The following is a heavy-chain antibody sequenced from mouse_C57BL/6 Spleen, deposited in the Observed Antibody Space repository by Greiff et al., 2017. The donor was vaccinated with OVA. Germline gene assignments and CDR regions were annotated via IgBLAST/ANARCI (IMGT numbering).Heavy chain of an antibody. D-gene: IGHD4-1*01. V-gene: IGHV1-69*01. CDR3: ARRLTGTPYYFDY. Sequence: QVHVKQPGAELVMPGASVKLSCKASGYTFTSYWMHWVKQRPGQGLEWIGEIDPSDSYTNYNQKFKGKSTLTVDKASSTAYMQLSSLTSEDSAVYDGARRLTGTPYYFDYWGQGTTLTVSS. CDR1: GYTFTSYW. CDR2: IDPSDSYT. J-gene: IGHJ2*01.